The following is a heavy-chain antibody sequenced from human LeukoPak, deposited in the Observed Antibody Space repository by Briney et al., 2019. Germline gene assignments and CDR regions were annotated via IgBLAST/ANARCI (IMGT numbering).Heavy chain of an antibody. V-gene: IGHV4-59*08. Sequence: SETLSLTCTVSGGSINTYNWGWIRQSPGKGLEWIGDVYYSGSTKYNYSLKSRVTISVDTSKKQVSLRLSSVTAADTAVYFCARQKGYCTNGVCYDWFDAWGQGALVTVSS. CDR2: VYYSGST. CDR1: GGSINTYN. J-gene: IGHJ5*02. D-gene: IGHD2-8*01. CDR3: ARQKGYCTNGVCYDWFDA.